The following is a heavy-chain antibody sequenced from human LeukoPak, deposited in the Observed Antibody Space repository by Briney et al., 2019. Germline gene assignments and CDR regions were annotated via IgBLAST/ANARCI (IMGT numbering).Heavy chain of an antibody. CDR3: ARDLGGSYYYFDY. D-gene: IGHD1-26*01. V-gene: IGHV3-48*01. J-gene: IGHJ4*02. CDR1: GFTFSSYT. Sequence: PGGSLRLSCAASGFTFSSYTMNWVRQAPGKGLEWVSYISRSTSTIYYADSMKGRFTISRDNAKNSLYLQMNSLRAEDTAVYYCARDLGGSYYYFDYWGQGTLVTVSS. CDR2: ISRSTSTI.